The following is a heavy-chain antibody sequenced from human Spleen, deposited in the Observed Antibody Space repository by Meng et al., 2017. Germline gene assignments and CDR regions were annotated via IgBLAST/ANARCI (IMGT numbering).Heavy chain of an antibody. D-gene: IGHD4-11*01. CDR2: INHSGST. CDR3: ARGPTTMAHDFDY. J-gene: IGHJ4*02. Sequence: QVQLQESGPGLVKPSGTLSLTCAVSGASISSRNWWLWVRQSPGKGLEWIGEINHSGSTNYNPSLESRATISVDTSQNNLSLKLSSVTAADSAVYYCARGPTTMAHDFDYWGQGTLVTVSS. CDR1: GASISSRNW. V-gene: IGHV4-4*02.